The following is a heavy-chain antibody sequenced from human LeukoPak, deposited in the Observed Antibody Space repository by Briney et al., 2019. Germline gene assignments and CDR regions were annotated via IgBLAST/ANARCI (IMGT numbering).Heavy chain of an antibody. CDR1: GGTFSSYA. D-gene: IGHD3-9*01. Sequence: SVKVSCKASGGTFSSYAISWVRQAPGQGLEWMGGIIPIFGTANYAQKFQGRVTMTRNTSISTAYMELSSLRSEDTAVYYCARGQKSYYDILTGYQYYYYYMDVWGKGTTVTISS. CDR3: ARGQKSYYDILTGYQYYYYYMDV. CDR2: IIPIFGTA. V-gene: IGHV1-69*05. J-gene: IGHJ6*03.